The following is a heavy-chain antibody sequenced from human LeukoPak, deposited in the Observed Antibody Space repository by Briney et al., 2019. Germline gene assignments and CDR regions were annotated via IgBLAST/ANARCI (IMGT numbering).Heavy chain of an antibody. CDR3: ARGLRVVVPAAIDYYYGMDV. CDR2: ITPNSGGT. J-gene: IGHJ6*02. D-gene: IGHD2-2*01. CDR1: GYTFTGYY. V-gene: IGHV1-2*02. Sequence: GASVKVSCKASGYTFTGYYMHWVRQAPGQGLEWMGWITPNSGGTNYAQKFQGRVTMTRDTSISTAYKELSRLRSDDTAVYYCARGLRVVVPAAIDYYYGMDVWGQVTTVTVSS.